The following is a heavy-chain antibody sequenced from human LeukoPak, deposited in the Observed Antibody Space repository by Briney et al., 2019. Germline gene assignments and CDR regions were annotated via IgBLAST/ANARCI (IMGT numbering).Heavy chain of an antibody. CDR3: ARASSGYYYVDY. J-gene: IGHJ4*02. V-gene: IGHV3-74*01. CDR2: IASDGSST. Sequence: PGGSLRLSCAASGFTFSSYWMNWVRQAPGKGLVWVSRIASDGSSTTYADSVKGRFSISRDNAKNSLYLQMNSLRAEDTAVYYCARASSGYYYVDYWGQGTLVTVSS. D-gene: IGHD3-22*01. CDR1: GFTFSSYW.